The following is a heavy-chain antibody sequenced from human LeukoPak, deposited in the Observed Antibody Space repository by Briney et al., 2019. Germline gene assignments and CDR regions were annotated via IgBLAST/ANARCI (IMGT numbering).Heavy chain of an antibody. J-gene: IGHJ5*02. CDR2: ISSGGTII. V-gene: IGHV3-11*01. CDR1: GFTFSDYY. CDR3: ARVQKGIAAAGTGGGWFEP. Sequence: GGSLRLSCAASGFTFSDYYMNWIRQAPGKGLEWILYISSGGTIIYYADSVRGQFTISRDNAKKSLYLQMNSLRAEDTAVYYCARVQKGIAAAGTGGGWFEPWGQGTLVTVSA. D-gene: IGHD6-13*01.